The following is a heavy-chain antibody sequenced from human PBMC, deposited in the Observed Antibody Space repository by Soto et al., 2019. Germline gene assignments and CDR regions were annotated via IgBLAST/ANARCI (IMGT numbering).Heavy chain of an antibody. Sequence: ETLSLTCTVSGASISGFYWSWIRKSAGKGLEWIGRIYATGTTDYNPSLKSRVMMSVDTSKKHFSLKLRSVTAADTAVYYCVRDGTKTLRDWFDPWGQGISVTVSS. D-gene: IGHD1-1*01. CDR2: IYATGTT. CDR1: GASISGFY. CDR3: VRDGTKTLRDWFDP. J-gene: IGHJ5*02. V-gene: IGHV4-4*07.